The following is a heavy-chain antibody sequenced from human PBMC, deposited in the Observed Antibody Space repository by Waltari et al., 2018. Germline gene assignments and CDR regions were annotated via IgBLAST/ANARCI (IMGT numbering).Heavy chain of an antibody. D-gene: IGHD6-13*01. V-gene: IGHV1-69*12. CDR1: GGTFSSYA. CDR3: ARDLGSNGIAAAFDY. J-gene: IGHJ4*02. Sequence: QVQLVQSGAEVKKPGSSVKVSCKASGGTFSSYAISWVRQAPGQGLEWMGGIIPIFGTANYAQKFQGRVTSTADESTSTAYMELSRLRSEDTAVYYCARDLGSNGIAAAFDYWGQGTLVTVSS. CDR2: IIPIFGTA.